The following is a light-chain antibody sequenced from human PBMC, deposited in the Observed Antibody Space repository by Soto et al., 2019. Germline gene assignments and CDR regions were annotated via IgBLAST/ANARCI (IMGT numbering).Light chain of an antibody. CDR1: QSINTK. Sequence: EIVMTQSPATLSVSPGERATLSCRASQSINTKLAWSQQKPGQPPRLLIYGASTRATGIPTRFSGSGFGREFTLTISSLQSEDFAVYYCQQYNNWPLTFGGGTKVEIK. V-gene: IGKV3-15*01. CDR3: QQYNNWPLT. J-gene: IGKJ4*01. CDR2: GAS.